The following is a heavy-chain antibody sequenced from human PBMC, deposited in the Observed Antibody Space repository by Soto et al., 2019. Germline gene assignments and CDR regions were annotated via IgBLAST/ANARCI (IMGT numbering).Heavy chain of an antibody. CDR1: GFTVSSNY. CDR3: ASFAGYSYGYYFDY. V-gene: IGHV3-66*01. J-gene: IGHJ4*02. CDR2: IYSGGST. Sequence: GGSLRLSCAASGFTVSSNYMSWVRQAPGKGLEWVSVIYSGGSTYYADSVKGRFTISRDNSKNTLYLQMNSLRAEDTAVYYCASFAGYSYGYYFDYWGQGTLVTVSS. D-gene: IGHD5-18*01.